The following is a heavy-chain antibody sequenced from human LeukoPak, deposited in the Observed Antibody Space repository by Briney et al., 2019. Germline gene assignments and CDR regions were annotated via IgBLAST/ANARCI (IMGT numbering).Heavy chain of an antibody. CDR1: GFTFSTYG. J-gene: IGHJ5*02. CDR3: ARGKYCSSTSCIGDYFDP. D-gene: IGHD2-2*01. CDR2: IWYDGSNK. Sequence: GGSLRLSCAASGFTFSTYGMHWVRQAPGKGLEWVALIWYDGSNKYSTDSVRGRFTISRDNSKNTLYLQMNSLRAEDTAVYYCARGKYCSSTSCIGDYFDPWGQRTLVTVSS. V-gene: IGHV3-33*01.